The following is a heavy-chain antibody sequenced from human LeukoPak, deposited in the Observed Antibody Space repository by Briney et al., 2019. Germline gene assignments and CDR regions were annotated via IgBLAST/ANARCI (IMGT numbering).Heavy chain of an antibody. Sequence: GGSLRLSCVGSGFRFSSYDMNWVRQAPGRGLEWLSYLTRTSSATWYADSVEGRFTIFRDNAKSSLYLQMNSLRVEDTAVYYCATGGSEYRSDWFDSWGQGTLVNVAS. CDR3: ATGGSEYRSDWFDS. V-gene: IGHV3-48*01. CDR2: LTRTSSAT. D-gene: IGHD5-18*01. CDR1: GFRFSSYD. J-gene: IGHJ5*01.